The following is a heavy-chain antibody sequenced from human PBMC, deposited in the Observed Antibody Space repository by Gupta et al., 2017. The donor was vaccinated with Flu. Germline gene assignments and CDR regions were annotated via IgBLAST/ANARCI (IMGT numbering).Heavy chain of an antibody. CDR2: ISYDGGSI. CDR3: AGYGDFAS. V-gene: IGHV3-30*04. D-gene: IGHD4-17*01. Sequence: QEQLVESGGGVVQPGGSLRLSCAASGFSVRSYTMYWVRQAPGKGLEWVAVISYDGGSIDYADSLKGRFTISRDNSKNTLYLQMNSLRADDTAVYYCAGYGDFASWGQGALVTVSS. CDR1: GFSVRSYT. J-gene: IGHJ4*02.